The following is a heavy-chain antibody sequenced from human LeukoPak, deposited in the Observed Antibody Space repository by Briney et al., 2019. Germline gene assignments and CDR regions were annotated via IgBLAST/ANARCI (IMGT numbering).Heavy chain of an antibody. CDR3: ARGGWYKNWFDH. J-gene: IGHJ5*02. D-gene: IGHD6-19*01. V-gene: IGHV4-59*01. CDR2: IYYSGST. CDR1: GGSISSYY. Sequence: PSETLSLTCTVSGGSISSYYWSWIRQPPGKGLEWIGYIYYSGSTNYNPSLKSRVTISVDTSKNQFSLKLSSVTAADTAVYYCARGGWYKNWFDHWGQGTLVTVSS.